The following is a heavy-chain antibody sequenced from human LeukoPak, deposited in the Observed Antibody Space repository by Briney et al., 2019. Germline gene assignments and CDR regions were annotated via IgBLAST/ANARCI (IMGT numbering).Heavy chain of an antibody. CDR3: ARYSRSSGLGAFDI. V-gene: IGHV1-69*05. Sequence: AASVKVSCKASGGTFSSYAISWVRQAPGQGVEWMGGIIPIFGTANYAQKLQGRVTITTEESTSTAYMELRRLRSEHTAVYYCARYSRSSGLGAFDIWGQGTMVTVSS. D-gene: IGHD6-6*01. CDR2: IIPIFGTA. CDR1: GGTFSSYA. J-gene: IGHJ3*02.